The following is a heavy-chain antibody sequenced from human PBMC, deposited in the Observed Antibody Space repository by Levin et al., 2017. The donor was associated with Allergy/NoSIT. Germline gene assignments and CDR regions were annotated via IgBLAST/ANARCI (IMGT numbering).Heavy chain of an antibody. J-gene: IGHJ4*02. V-gene: IGHV4-61*01. CDR3: ARAYYDSWSGYYDS. CDR1: GDSIRSSNYY. D-gene: IGHD3-3*01. CDR2: VSYSGNT. Sequence: KSSETLSLTCTVSGDSIRSSNYYWSWIRQPPGKGLEWIGYVSYSGNTKYNPSLESRVTISLDTSKNLFSLKVTSVTAADTAVYSCARAYYDSWSGYYDSWGQGTLVTVSS.